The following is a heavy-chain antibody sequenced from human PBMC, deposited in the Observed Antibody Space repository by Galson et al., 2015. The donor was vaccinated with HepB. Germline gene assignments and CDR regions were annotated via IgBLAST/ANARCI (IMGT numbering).Heavy chain of an antibody. CDR1: GGSFSGYY. CDR2: IYYSGST. Sequence: LSLTCAVYGGSFSGYYWSWIRQPPGKGLEWIGYIYYSGSTYYNPSLKSRVTISVDTSKNQFSLKLSSVTAADTAVYYCARVGIVVVPAVRTNWFDPWGQGTLVTVSS. CDR3: ARVGIVVVPAVRTNWFDP. J-gene: IGHJ5*02. V-gene: IGHV4-30-4*08. D-gene: IGHD2-2*01.